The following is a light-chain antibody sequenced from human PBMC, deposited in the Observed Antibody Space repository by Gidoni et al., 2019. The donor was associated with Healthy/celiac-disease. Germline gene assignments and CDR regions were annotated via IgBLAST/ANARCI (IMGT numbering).Light chain of an antibody. J-gene: IGKJ4*01. CDR3: QQYGSSLLT. CDR1: QSVSSSY. Sequence: EIVLTQSPGTLSLSPGERATLSCSASQSVSSSYLAWYQQKPGQAPRLLIYGASSRATGIPDRFSGSGSGTDFTLTISRLEPEDFAVYYCQQYGSSLLTFXGXTKVEIK. V-gene: IGKV3-20*01. CDR2: GAS.